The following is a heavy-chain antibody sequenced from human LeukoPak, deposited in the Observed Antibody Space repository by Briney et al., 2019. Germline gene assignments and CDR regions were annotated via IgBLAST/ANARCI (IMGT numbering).Heavy chain of an antibody. V-gene: IGHV4-34*01. D-gene: IGHD2-2*01. J-gene: IGHJ5*02. CDR3: ARALQDIEVVPAAIGWFDP. CDR1: GGSFSGYY. CDR2: INHSGST. Sequence: SETLSLTCAVYGGSFSGYYWSWIRQPPGKGLEWIGEINHSGSTNYNPSLKSRVTISVDTSKNQFSLKLSSVTAADTAVYYCARALQDIEVVPAAIGWFDPWGQGTLVTVSS.